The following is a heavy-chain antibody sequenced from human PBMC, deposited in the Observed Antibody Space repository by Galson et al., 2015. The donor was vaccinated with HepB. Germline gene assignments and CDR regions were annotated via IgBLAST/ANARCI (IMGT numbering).Heavy chain of an antibody. D-gene: IGHD6-13*01. CDR1: GYTFTSYA. J-gene: IGHJ6*02. CDR3: ARDLVQYSSSWYNPLWYYYYGMDV. Sequence: SVKVSCKASGYTFTSYAMHWVRQAPGQRLEWMGWINAGNGNTKYSQKFQGRVTITRDTSASTAYMELSSLRSEDTAVYYCARDLVQYSSSWYNPLWYYYYGMDVWGQGTTVTVSS. CDR2: INAGNGNT. V-gene: IGHV1-3*01.